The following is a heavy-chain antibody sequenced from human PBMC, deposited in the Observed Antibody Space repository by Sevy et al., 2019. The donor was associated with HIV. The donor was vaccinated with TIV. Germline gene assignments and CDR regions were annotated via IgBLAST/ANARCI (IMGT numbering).Heavy chain of an antibody. CDR2: IHHSGST. V-gene: IGHV4-39*01. CDR3: AKHCSHYFDNSGYGEAFDI. Sequence: SETLSLTCSVSGASISSTIYYWAWIRQSPGKGMEWFGSIHHSGSTYYNLSLKIRVTISVDTSKNQFSLKMNSVTAADTAVYYCAKHCSHYFDNSGYGEAFDIWRQGTKVTVSS. D-gene: IGHD3-22*01. J-gene: IGHJ3*02. CDR1: GASISSTIYY.